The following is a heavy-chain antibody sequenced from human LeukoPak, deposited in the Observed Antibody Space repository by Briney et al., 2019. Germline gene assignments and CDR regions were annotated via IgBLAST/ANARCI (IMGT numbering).Heavy chain of an antibody. D-gene: IGHD2-2*01. CDR1: GYNFGIFG. CDR2: ISANNGNT. V-gene: IGHV1-18*01. Sequence: VSVKVSCKASGYNFGIFGISWVRQAPGQGLEWMGWISANNGNTKYAQSLQGRVTMTTDTSTSTAYMELRSLRSDDTAVYYCARVGVVVPSAWFDPWGQGTLVTVSS. CDR3: ARVGVVVPSAWFDP. J-gene: IGHJ5*02.